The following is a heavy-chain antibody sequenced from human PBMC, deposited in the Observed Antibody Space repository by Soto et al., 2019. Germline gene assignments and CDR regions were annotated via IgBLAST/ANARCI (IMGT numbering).Heavy chain of an antibody. CDR2: ISAYNGNT. Sequence: GASVKVSCKASGYTFTSYGISWVRQAPGQGLEWMGWISAYNGNTNYAQKLQGRVTMTTDTSTSTAYMELRSLRSDDTAVYYCARDFMYYDFWSGPQDAFDIWGQGTRVTVAS. CDR1: GYTFTSYG. D-gene: IGHD3-3*01. CDR3: ARDFMYYDFWSGPQDAFDI. J-gene: IGHJ3*02. V-gene: IGHV1-18*01.